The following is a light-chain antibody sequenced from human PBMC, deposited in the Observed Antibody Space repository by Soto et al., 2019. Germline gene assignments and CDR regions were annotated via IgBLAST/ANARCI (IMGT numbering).Light chain of an antibody. Sequence: EIVLTQSPDTLSLSPGESATLSCRASQSVRSSYLAWYQQTPGQTPRLLIYAASSRATGIPDRFSGSGSGTDFSLTISRLEAEDFAVYYCQQYGSSPRTFGQGNKVDIK. CDR1: QSVRSSY. V-gene: IGKV3-20*01. CDR3: QQYGSSPRT. CDR2: AAS. J-gene: IGKJ1*01.